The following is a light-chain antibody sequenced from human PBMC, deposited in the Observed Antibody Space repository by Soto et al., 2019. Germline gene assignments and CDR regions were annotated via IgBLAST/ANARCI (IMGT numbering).Light chain of an antibody. CDR1: QSVTSN. Sequence: EIVLTQSPGTLSLSPGERATLSCRASQSVTSNLAWYQQKAGQAPRLLIYGASTRATGIPARFSGSGSGTEFTLTISSLQSEDFAVYYCQQYNNWPETFGQGTKV. CDR3: QQYNNWPET. J-gene: IGKJ1*01. CDR2: GAS. V-gene: IGKV3-15*01.